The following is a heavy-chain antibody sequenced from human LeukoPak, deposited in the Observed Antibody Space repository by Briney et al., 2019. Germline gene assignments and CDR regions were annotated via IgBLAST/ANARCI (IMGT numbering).Heavy chain of an antibody. J-gene: IGHJ6*02. CDR2: IDPSAGST. CDR1: GYTFTTYF. D-gene: IGHD2-2*01. CDR3: ARGCRVVPGVHNVGRTQYYNGMDV. V-gene: IGHV1-46*01. Sequence: GASVKVSCTASGYTFTTYFVHWVRQAPGQGLEWMGIIDPSAGSTSHAQKFQGRVTMTRDTSTSTVYMELSSLRSEDTAVYFCARGCRVVPGVHNVGRTQYYNGMDVWGQGTTVTVSS.